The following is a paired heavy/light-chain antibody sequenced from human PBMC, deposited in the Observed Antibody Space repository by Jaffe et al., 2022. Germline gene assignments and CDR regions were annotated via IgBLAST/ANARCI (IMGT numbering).Heavy chain of an antibody. CDR3: AKKDLRYCNSGKCPFDY. Sequence: EVQLLESGGGLVQPEGSLRLSCAASGFTFSNYAMSWVRQAPGKGLEWVSTVSGSGGSTYFADSVKGRFTISRDNSENTLYLQMKSLRAEDTAVYYCAKKDLRYCNSGKCPFDYWGQGTLVTVSS. V-gene: IGHV3-23*01. D-gene: IGHD2-15*01. CDR2: VSGSGGST. CDR1: GFTFSNYA. J-gene: IGHJ4*02.
Light chain of an antibody. CDR3: QAWDSNTVV. V-gene: IGLV3-1*01. CDR2: QDR. Sequence: SYELTQPPSVSVSPGQTASITCSGDNLGDKNVCWYQRKPGQSPVLVIYQDRRRPSGIPERFSGSNSGNVATLTITGTQAMDEADYYCQAWDSNTVVFGGGTKLTVL. J-gene: IGLJ3*02. CDR1: NLGDKN.